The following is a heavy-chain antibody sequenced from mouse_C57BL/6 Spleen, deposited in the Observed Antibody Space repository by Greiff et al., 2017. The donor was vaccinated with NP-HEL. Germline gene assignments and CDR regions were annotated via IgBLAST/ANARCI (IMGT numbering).Heavy chain of an antibody. J-gene: IGHJ4*01. CDR2: IYPGNSDT. D-gene: IGHD1-1*01. CDR1: GYTFTSYW. Sequence: VQLQQSGTVLARPGASVKMSCKTSGYTFTSYWMHWVKQRPGQGLEWIGAIYPGNSDTSYNQKFKGKAKLTAVTSASNAYMELSSLTNEDSAVYYCTSGYGSSYEDAMDYWGQGTSVTVSS. CDR3: TSGYGSSYEDAMDY. V-gene: IGHV1-5*01.